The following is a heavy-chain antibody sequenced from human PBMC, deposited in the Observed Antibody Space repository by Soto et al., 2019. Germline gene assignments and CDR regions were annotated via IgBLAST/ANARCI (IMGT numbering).Heavy chain of an antibody. J-gene: IGHJ4*02. D-gene: IGHD3-3*01. V-gene: IGHV1-58*01. CDR3: AADRDYDFWSGLIRDPPWNLDY. Sequence: QMPLVQSGPEVKKPGTSVKVSCRASGFTFSSSAVQWVRQARGQHLEWIGWIVVGSGDTNYAQKFQERVTITRDMSTSTTYMELSSLTSEDTAVYYCAADRDYDFWSGLIRDPPWNLDYWGQGTLVTVSS. CDR2: IVVGSGDT. CDR1: GFTFSSSA.